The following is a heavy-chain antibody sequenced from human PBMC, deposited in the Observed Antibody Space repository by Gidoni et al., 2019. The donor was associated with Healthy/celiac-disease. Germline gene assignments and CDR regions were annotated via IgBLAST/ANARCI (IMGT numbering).Heavy chain of an antibody. Sequence: EVQLVETGGGLIQPGGSLRLSCAASGFTVSSNYMSWVRQAPGKGLEWVSVSYIGGSTYYADSGKGRFTISRDNSKNTLYLQMNSLRAEDTAVYYCARDHVGDAFDIWGQGTMVTVSS. V-gene: IGHV3-53*02. CDR3: ARDHVGDAFDI. CDR1: GFTVSSNY. CDR2: SYIGGST. D-gene: IGHD3-10*02. J-gene: IGHJ3*02.